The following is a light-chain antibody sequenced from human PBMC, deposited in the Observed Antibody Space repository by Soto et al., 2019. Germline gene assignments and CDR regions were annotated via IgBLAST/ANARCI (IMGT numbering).Light chain of an antibody. V-gene: IGKV4-1*01. CDR2: WAS. J-gene: IGKJ1*01. Sequence: DIVMTQSPDSLAVSLGERATMNCKSSQSVLYSSNNKNYLAWYQQKPGQPPKLLIYWASNRESGVPDRFSGSGSGTDFTLTISSLQAEDVAVYYCQQYYSTLWTFGQGTKVEIK. CDR3: QQYYSTLWT. CDR1: QSVLYSSNNKNY.